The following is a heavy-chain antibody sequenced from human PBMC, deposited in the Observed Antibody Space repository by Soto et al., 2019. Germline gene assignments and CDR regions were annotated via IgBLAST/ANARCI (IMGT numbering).Heavy chain of an antibody. CDR2: IIPIFGTA. V-gene: IGHV1-69*01. D-gene: IGHD3-10*01. Sequence: QVQLVQSGAAVKKPGSSVKVSCKASGGTVSSYAISWVRQAPGQGLEWMGGIIPIFGTANYAQKFQGRVTITADESTSTAYMELSSLRSEDTAVYYCARGTYYDGSWSYVLPPFDYWGQGTLVTVSS. CDR3: ARGTYYDGSWSYVLPPFDY. J-gene: IGHJ4*02. CDR1: GGTVSSYA.